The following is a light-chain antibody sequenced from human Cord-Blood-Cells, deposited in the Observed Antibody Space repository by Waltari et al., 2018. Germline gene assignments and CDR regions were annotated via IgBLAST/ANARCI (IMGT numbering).Light chain of an antibody. CDR3: AAWDGSLNGWV. CDR1: SSNIGSNT. Sequence: QSVLTQPPSASGTPGQRVTISCSVSSSNIGSNTVNWYQQLPGTAPKLLIYSNNQRPSGVPDRFSGSKSGTSASLAISGLQSEDEADYYCAAWDGSLNGWVFGGGTKLTVL. CDR2: SNN. J-gene: IGLJ3*02. V-gene: IGLV1-44*01.